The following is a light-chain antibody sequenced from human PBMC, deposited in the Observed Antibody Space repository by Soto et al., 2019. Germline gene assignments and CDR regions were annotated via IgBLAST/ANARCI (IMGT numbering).Light chain of an antibody. CDR3: QQYGSSGT. J-gene: IGKJ1*01. CDR1: QGVTTN. V-gene: IGKV3-20*01. Sequence: DIVMTQSPASLSVSPGEGVSLSCRSGQGVTTNFAFYQQTPGQPPRLLIYAASSRATGIPDRFSGSGSGTDFSLTISRLEAEDFAVYYCQQYGSSGTFGQGTKVDIK. CDR2: AAS.